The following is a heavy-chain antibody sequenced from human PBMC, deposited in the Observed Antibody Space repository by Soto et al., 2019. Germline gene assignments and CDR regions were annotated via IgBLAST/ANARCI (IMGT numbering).Heavy chain of an antibody. D-gene: IGHD2-15*01. CDR1: GFTFSSYG. CDR2: IWYDGSNK. Sequence: QVQLVESGGGVVQPGRSLRLSCAASGFTFSSYGMHWVRQAPGKGLEWVAVIWYDGSNKYYADSVKGRFTISRDNSKNTLYLQMNSLRAEDTVVYYCASEYCSGGSCYYYGMDVWCKGTTVTVSS. V-gene: IGHV3-33*01. CDR3: ASEYCSGGSCYYYGMDV. J-gene: IGHJ6*04.